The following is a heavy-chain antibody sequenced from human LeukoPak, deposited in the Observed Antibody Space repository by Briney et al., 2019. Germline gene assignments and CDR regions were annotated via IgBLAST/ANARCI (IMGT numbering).Heavy chain of an antibody. V-gene: IGHV3-23*01. CDR3: ARDSSMLRGPLVIYYFDF. J-gene: IGHJ4*02. CDR1: GFTFSNYW. CDR2: ITGRGDAT. D-gene: IGHD3-10*01. Sequence: GGSLRLSCAASGFTFSNYWMSWVRQAPGKGLEWVSTITGRGDATYYADSVKGRFTISRDNSKNTLYLQMNSLRADDTAVYYCARDSSMLRGPLVIYYFDFWGQGTLVTVSS.